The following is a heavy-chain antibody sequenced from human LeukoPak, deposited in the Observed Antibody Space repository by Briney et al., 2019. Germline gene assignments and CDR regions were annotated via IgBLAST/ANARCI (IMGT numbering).Heavy chain of an antibody. Sequence: ASVKLSCKSSGGTFSSYASSWVRQAPGQGNEWMGGIIPIFGTANYAQKFQGRVTITEDESTSTDYMELRRLRSEDTAVYYCAREGPAAGYCSGGSCFGWTSVYHYWGQGTLVTVCS. J-gene: IGHJ4*02. V-gene: IGHV1-69*01. CDR3: AREGPAAGYCSGGSCFGWTSVYHY. CDR1: GGTFSSYA. D-gene: IGHD2-15*01. CDR2: IIPIFGTA.